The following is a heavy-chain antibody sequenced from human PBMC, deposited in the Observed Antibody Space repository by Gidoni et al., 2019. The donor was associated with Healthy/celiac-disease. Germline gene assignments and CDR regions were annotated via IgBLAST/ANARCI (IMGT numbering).Heavy chain of an antibody. D-gene: IGHD6-6*01. Sequence: QLQLQESGSGLVPPSQTLSLTCAVSGCSIRSGGYSWSWIRQPPGKGLEWIGYIYHSGSTYYNPSLKSRVTISVDRAKNQFSRKLSSVTAADTAVYYWASTEYSSSSGLNYWGQGTRVTVSS. CDR1: GCSIRSGGYS. CDR3: ASTEYSSSSGLNY. J-gene: IGHJ4*02. V-gene: IGHV4-30-2*01. CDR2: IYHSGST.